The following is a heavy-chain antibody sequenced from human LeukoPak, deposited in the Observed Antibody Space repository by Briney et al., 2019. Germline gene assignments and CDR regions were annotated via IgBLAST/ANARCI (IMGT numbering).Heavy chain of an antibody. V-gene: IGHV3-64*04. CDR1: GFTFSSFA. CDR2: ISRNGGST. D-gene: IGHD2-21*01. J-gene: IGHJ6*02. Sequence: GGSLRLSCSASGFTFSSFAMHWVRQAPGEGLEYVAAISRNGGSTYYADSVKGRFTISRDNSKNTLYLQMDSLRDEDTAVYYCARPNCGGTYGMDVWGQGTTVTVSS. CDR3: ARPNCGGTYGMDV.